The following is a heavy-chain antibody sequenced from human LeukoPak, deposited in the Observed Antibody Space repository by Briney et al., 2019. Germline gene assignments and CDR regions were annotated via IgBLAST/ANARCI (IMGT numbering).Heavy chain of an antibody. V-gene: IGHV3-74*01. D-gene: IGHD6-13*01. CDR3: ARGYSSSARNYYYYGMDV. J-gene: IGHJ6*02. CDR1: GFTFSSYW. CDR2: INSDGSST. Sequence: GGSLRLSCAASGFTFSSYWMHWVRHAPGKGLVWVSRINSDGSSTSYADSVKGRFTISRDNAKNTLYLQMNSLRAEDTAVYYCARGYSSSARNYYYYGMDVWGQGTTVTVSS.